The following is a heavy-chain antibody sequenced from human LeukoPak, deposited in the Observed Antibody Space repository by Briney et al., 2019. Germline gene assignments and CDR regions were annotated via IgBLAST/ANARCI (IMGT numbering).Heavy chain of an antibody. V-gene: IGHV1-18*01. D-gene: IGHD3-22*01. Sequence: GASVKVSCKASGYTLTNYGISWVRQAPGHGLEWMGWISAYNGNTNYAQKLRGRVTMTTDSSTSTAYMELRSLRSDDTAVYYCARDYDTSGYYYVAWYFDLWGRGTLVTVSS. CDR1: GYTLTNYG. CDR3: ARDYDTSGYYYVAWYFDL. CDR2: ISAYNGNT. J-gene: IGHJ2*01.